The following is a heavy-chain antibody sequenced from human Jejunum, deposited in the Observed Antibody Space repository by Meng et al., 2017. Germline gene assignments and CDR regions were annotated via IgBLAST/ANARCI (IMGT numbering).Heavy chain of an antibody. Sequence: GESLKISCAASGFAFSTSWMSWVRQAPGKGLEWVANIKQDGSEKYYVDSVKGRFTISRDNAKNSLYLQINSLRAEDTAVYYCARANWGVPNPVHFDYWGQGTLVTVSS. CDR1: GFAFSTSW. CDR3: ARANWGVPNPVHFDY. J-gene: IGHJ4*02. D-gene: IGHD3-16*01. CDR2: IKQDGSEK. V-gene: IGHV3-7*01.